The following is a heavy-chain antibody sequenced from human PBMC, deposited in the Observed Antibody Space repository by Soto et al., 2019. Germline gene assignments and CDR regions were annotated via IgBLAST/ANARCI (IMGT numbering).Heavy chain of an antibody. D-gene: IGHD3-10*01. CDR1: GFTFSSYA. CDR2: ISYDGSNK. CDR3: ARAYGSGSYLTPFDY. Sequence: QVQLVESGGGVVQPGRSLRLSCAASGFTFSSYAMHWVRQAPGKGLEWVAVISYDGSNKYYADSVKGRFTISRDNSTNTLYLQMNSLRAEDTAVYYCARAYGSGSYLTPFDYWGQGTLVTVSS. J-gene: IGHJ4*02. V-gene: IGHV3-30-3*01.